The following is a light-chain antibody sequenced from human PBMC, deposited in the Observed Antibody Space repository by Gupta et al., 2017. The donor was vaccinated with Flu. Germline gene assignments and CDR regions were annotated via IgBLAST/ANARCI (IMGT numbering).Light chain of an antibody. J-gene: IGLJ1*01. Sequence: SHVLTPPPPVSVAPGPTASITRGGSNIGSRTVHWYQQKPGQAPALVVYDDSDRPSGIPERFSGSNSGNTATLTISGVEAGDEADYYCQVWDSSSDYVFGTGTEVTVL. V-gene: IGLV3-21*02. CDR1: NIGSRT. CDR2: DDS. CDR3: QVWDSSSDYV.